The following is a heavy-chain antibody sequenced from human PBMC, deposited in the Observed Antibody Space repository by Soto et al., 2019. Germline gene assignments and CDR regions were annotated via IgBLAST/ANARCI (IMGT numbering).Heavy chain of an antibody. D-gene: IGHD3-3*01. Sequence: SEPLSLTCAVYGGSFSGYYWSWIRQPPGKGLEWIGEINHSGSTNYNPSLKSRVTISVDTSKNQFSLKLSSVTAADTAVYYCARAYDFWSIGRSDYWGQGTLVTVSS. V-gene: IGHV4-34*01. J-gene: IGHJ4*02. CDR2: INHSGST. CDR3: ARAYDFWSIGRSDY. CDR1: GGSFSGYY.